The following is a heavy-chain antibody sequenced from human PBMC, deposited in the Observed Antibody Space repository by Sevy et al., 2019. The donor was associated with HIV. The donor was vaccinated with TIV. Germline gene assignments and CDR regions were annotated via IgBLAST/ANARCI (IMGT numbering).Heavy chain of an antibody. CDR2: IYSGGST. V-gene: IGHV3-53*01. Sequence: GGFLRLSCAASGFTVSSNYMSWVRQAPGKGLEWVSVIYSGGSTYYADSVKGRFTISRDNSKNTLYLQMNSLRAEDTAVYYCARDEVVVAATHYYYYGMDVWGQGTTVTVSS. J-gene: IGHJ6*02. CDR1: GFTVSSNY. D-gene: IGHD2-15*01. CDR3: ARDEVVVAATHYYYYGMDV.